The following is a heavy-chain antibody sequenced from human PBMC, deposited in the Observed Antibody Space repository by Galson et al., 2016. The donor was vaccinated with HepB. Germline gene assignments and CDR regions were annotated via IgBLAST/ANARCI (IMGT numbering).Heavy chain of an antibody. CDR1: GISLSTSAMC. V-gene: IGHV2-70*01. Sequence: PALVKPTQTLTLTCTFSGISLSTSAMCVSWIRQPPGKSLEWLALIDWNDDKFYNTSLKTRLTISKDTSKNQVVLMMTDMDPVDTATYYCASSELITRGDYYYYGMDVGGQGTTVTVSS. CDR3: ASSELITRGDYYYYGMDV. CDR2: IDWNDDK. J-gene: IGHJ6*02. D-gene: IGHD3-22*01.